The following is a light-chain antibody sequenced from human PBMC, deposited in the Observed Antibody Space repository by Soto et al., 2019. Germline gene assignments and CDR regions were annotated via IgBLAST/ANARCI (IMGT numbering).Light chain of an antibody. Sequence: DLQITQSPSSPAASVGDRVTITFPAGQGISNYLAWYQQKPGKAPKLLIYKASTLKSGVPSRFSGSGSGTEFTLTISSLQPDDFATYYCQQYNSYSITFGGGTKVDIK. CDR2: KAS. V-gene: IGKV1-5*03. J-gene: IGKJ4*01. CDR1: QGISNY. CDR3: QQYNSYSIT.